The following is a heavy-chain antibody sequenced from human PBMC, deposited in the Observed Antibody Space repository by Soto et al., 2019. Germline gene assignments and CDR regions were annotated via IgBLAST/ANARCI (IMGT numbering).Heavy chain of an antibody. CDR3: AREDGGYRNWDFDL. CDR1: GFTLGSYG. Sequence: EVQLVASGGGLVQPGGSLRLSCEASGFTLGSYGMNWVRQAPGKGLEWVANIKQDGGEKYYVDSVKGRFTISRDNAKKSLYLQMNILAAEDTDVYYCAREDGGYRNWDFDLWGRGTPVTVS. D-gene: IGHD2-2*03. V-gene: IGHV3-7*03. CDR2: IKQDGGEK. J-gene: IGHJ2*01.